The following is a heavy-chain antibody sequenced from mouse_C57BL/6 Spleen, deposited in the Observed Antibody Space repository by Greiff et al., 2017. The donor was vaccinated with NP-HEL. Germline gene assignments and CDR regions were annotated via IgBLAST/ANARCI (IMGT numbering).Heavy chain of an antibody. CDR1: GYTFTDYY. CDR3: ASDDYGSSYYAMDY. CDR2: IYPGSGNT. V-gene: IGHV1-76*01. Sequence: VQLQQSGAELVRPGASVKLSCKASGYTFTDYYINWVKQRPGQGLEWIARIYPGSGNTYYNEKFKGKATLTAEKSSNTAYMQLSSLTSEDSAVYFCASDDYGSSYYAMDYWGQGTSVTVSS. J-gene: IGHJ4*01. D-gene: IGHD1-1*01.